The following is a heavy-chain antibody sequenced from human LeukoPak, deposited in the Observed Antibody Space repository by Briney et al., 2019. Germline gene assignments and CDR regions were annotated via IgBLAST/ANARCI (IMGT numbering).Heavy chain of an antibody. CDR3: ARGRSGGYYYGSSGYDY. CDR2: IYYSGST. CDR1: GGSISSGGYY. Sequence: SETLSLTCTVSGGSISSGGYYWSWIRQHPGKGLEWIGYIYYSGSTYYNPSLKSRVTISVDTSKNQFSLKLSSVTAADTAVYYCARGRSGGYYYGSSGYDYWGQGTLVTVSS. D-gene: IGHD3-22*01. V-gene: IGHV4-31*03. J-gene: IGHJ4*02.